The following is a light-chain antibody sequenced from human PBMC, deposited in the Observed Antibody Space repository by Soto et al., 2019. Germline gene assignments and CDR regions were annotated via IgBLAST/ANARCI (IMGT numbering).Light chain of an antibody. CDR3: HQRQSWPRT. Sequence: EVGLPQSHYTLSLSPGERSTLSCMASQTVNSRLAWYQHKPGQAPRLLIYHTSNRATGIPARFSGSGSGTDFTLTISSLEPEDFAVYYCHQRQSWPRTFGQGAKVDFK. CDR1: QTVNSR. CDR2: HTS. V-gene: IGKV3-11*01. J-gene: IGKJ1*01.